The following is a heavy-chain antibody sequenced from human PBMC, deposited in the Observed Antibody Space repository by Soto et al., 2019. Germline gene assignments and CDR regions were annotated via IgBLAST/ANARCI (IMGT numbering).Heavy chain of an antibody. V-gene: IGHV3-33*01. J-gene: IGHJ4*01. CDR2: IWSDGSEK. CDR3: ARGGTIAVTTIGDY. CDR1: GFNFRNYA. D-gene: IGHD5-12*01. Sequence: PGGSLRLSCAASGFNFRNYAMHWVRQAPGKGLEWVAVIWSDGSEKYYGASVKGRVTISRDNFENTVSLQMNSLRVEDTAMYYCARGGTIAVTTIGDYWGQGTLVTVSS.